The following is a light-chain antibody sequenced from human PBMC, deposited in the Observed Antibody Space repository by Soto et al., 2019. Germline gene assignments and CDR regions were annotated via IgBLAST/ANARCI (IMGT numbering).Light chain of an antibody. J-gene: IGKJ1*01. CDR2: QES. CDR3: QQHQTYST. V-gene: IGKV1-5*03. Sequence: DIQMTQSPSSPSASIGDRVTITCRASQSINNYLNWYQQKPGKDPNLLIYQESRLESGAPSRFSGSGSGTEFTLTISSLQPDDFATYYCQQHQTYSTFGQGTKVDIK. CDR1: QSINNY.